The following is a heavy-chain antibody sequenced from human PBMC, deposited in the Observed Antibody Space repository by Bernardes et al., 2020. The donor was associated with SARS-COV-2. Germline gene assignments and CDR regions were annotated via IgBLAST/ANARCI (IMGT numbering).Heavy chain of an antibody. J-gene: IGHJ4*02. D-gene: IGHD3-9*01. CDR3: SKDFTGVLDS. V-gene: IGHV3-74*01. CDR1: GFTLSSYC. CDR2: MNEDGTRI. Sequence: GGSLRLSCAASGFTLSSYCMHWVRQAPGKGLVWVARMNEDGTRIDYADSVKGRVTIYRDTAKNTLYLQMHSLGVEDTALYYCSKDFTGVLDSWVQGTLVTVSS.